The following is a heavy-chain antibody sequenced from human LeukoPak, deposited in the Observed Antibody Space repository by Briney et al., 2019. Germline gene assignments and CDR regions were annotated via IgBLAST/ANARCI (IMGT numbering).Heavy chain of an antibody. V-gene: IGHV3-9*01. Sequence: GGSLRLSCAASGFTFENYALHWVRQAPGKGLEWVSGISWNSDSIGYADSVKGRFTISRDNAKNSLYLQMNSLRAEDTAFYYCVKSSYGDYVGPYYFDYWGQGTLVTVSS. CDR3: VKSSYGDYVGPYYFDY. D-gene: IGHD4-17*01. J-gene: IGHJ4*02. CDR1: GFTFENYA. CDR2: ISWNSDSI.